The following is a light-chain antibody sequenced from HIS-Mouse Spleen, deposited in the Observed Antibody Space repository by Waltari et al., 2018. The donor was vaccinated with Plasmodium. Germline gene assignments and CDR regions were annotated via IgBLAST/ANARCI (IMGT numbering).Light chain of an antibody. CDR2: EDS. V-gene: IGLV3-10*01. J-gene: IGLJ3*02. CDR1: ALPKKY. CDR3: YSTDSSGNHRV. Sequence: SYELTKPPSVSGSPGQTAGIPGSGVALPKKYAFWYKQKSGQAPVLVIYEDSKRPSGIPERFSGSSSGTMATLTISGAQVEDEADYYCYSTDSSGNHRVFGGGTKLTVL.